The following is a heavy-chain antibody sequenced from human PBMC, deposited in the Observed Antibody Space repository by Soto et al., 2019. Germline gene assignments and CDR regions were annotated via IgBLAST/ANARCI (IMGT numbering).Heavy chain of an antibody. CDR1: GYSFTIYW. CDR3: XRQAGNRDYYYYYGMDV. D-gene: IGHD1-1*01. Sequence: PGESLKISCKGSGYSFTIYWISWVRQMPGKGLEWMGRIDPSDSYTNYSPSFQGHVTISADKSISTAYLQWSSLKASDTAMYYCXRQAGNRDYYYYYGMDVWGQGTTVTVSS. J-gene: IGHJ6*02. V-gene: IGHV5-10-1*01. CDR2: IDPSDSYT.